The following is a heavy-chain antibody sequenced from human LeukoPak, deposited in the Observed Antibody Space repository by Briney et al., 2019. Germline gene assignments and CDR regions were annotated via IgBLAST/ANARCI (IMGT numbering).Heavy chain of an antibody. CDR3: ARAIEI. CDR2: INSDGSTI. Sequence: GGSLRLSCAASGFTFSSYWVHWVRQAPGKGLEWVARINSDGSTINHADSVRGRFTISRDNAENTLYLQMSSLRAEDTAMYYCARAIEIWGQGTLVTVSS. J-gene: IGHJ4*02. V-gene: IGHV3-74*01. CDR1: GFTFSSYW. D-gene: IGHD5-24*01.